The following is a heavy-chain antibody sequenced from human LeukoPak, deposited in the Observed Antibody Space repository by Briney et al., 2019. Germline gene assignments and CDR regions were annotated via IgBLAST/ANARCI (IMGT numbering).Heavy chain of an antibody. D-gene: IGHD5-12*01. V-gene: IGHV1-18*01. J-gene: IGHJ4*02. Sequence: ASVKVYCKASGGTLSSYAISWVRQASGQGLESMGSLSDYNGNTNYAQKLQGRVTMTTDTSTSTAYMELRSLRSDDTAVYYCARGLYSGYDSLKNFDYWGQGTLVTVSS. CDR1: GGTLSSYA. CDR3: ARGLYSGYDSLKNFDY. CDR2: LSDYNGNT.